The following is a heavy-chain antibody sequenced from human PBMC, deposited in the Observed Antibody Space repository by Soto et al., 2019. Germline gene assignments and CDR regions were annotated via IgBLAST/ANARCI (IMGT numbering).Heavy chain of an antibody. CDR2: IFYSGST. V-gene: IGHV4-31*03. Sequence: QVQLQESGPGLVKPSQTLSLTCTVSGGSISSGAYYWSWIRQHPGKGLEWIGYIFYSGSTYYNPSLKXRXTXSXXTSKNQFSLKLSSVTAADTAVYSCASYQQSYAFDIWGQGTMVTVSS. CDR3: ASYQQSYAFDI. D-gene: IGHD2-2*01. CDR1: GGSISSGAYY. J-gene: IGHJ3*02.